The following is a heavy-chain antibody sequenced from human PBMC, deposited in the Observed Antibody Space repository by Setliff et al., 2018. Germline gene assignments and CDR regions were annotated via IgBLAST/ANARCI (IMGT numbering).Heavy chain of an antibody. D-gene: IGHD6-6*01. CDR3: ARAGLAGRTSSYYYYYYMDV. J-gene: IGHJ6*03. V-gene: IGHV4-59*08. Sequence: SETLSLTCTVSGGSISGFYWSWIRQSPGKGLEWIGYIYYTGRTNYNPSLKSRVTISLDTSKNQFSLNLSSLTAADTAVYYCARAGLAGRTSSYYYYYYMDVWGKGTTVTVSS. CDR1: GGSISGFY. CDR2: IYYTGRT.